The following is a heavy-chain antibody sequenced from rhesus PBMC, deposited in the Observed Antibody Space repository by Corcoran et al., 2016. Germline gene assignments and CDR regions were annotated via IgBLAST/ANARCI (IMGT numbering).Heavy chain of an antibody. J-gene: IGHJ4*01. D-gene: IGHD5-24*01. CDR3: AKGSSGYGYDY. CDR2: IDPSDSDT. CDR1: GYSFTSYW. V-gene: IGHV5-2*01. Sequence: EVQLVHSGAEVKRPGESLKISCKTSGYSFTSYWISGWRQMGGKGLEWMGGIDPSDSDTGYSPALPSQVTISAEKSLSNAYRQWCSLKASDTATYYCAKGSSGYGYDYWGQGVLVAVSS.